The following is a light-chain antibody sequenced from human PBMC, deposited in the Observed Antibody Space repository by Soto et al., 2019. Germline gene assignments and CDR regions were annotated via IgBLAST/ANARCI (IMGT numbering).Light chain of an antibody. CDR3: MQGTHWPIT. V-gene: IGKV2-30*02. Sequence: DVVMTQSPLSLPVTLGQPASISCRSNQSLVHSDGIAYFSWFQQRPGRSPRRLIYKVSNRDSGVPARFRGSGSGTDFALKISWVEAEHVGVCYCMQGTHWPITFGQGTRLEV. CDR2: KVS. CDR1: QSLVHSDGIAY. J-gene: IGKJ5*01.